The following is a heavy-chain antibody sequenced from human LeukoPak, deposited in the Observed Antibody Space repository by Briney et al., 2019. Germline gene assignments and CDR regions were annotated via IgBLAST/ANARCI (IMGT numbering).Heavy chain of an antibody. D-gene: IGHD5-18*01. Sequence: GESLKISCKGSEYSFTNYWIGWVRQTPGKGLEWMGFIYPGDSDTTYSPSFQGQVTISADKSIRTAYLQWSRLKASDTAMYYCARRGGYNYGYFDYWGQGTQVTVSS. CDR1: EYSFTNYW. CDR2: IYPGDSDT. V-gene: IGHV5-51*01. CDR3: ARRGGYNYGYFDY. J-gene: IGHJ4*02.